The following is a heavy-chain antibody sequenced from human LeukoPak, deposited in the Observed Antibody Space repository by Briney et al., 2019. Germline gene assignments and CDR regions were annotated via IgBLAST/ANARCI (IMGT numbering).Heavy chain of an antibody. CDR1: GFTFSDYY. J-gene: IGHJ4*02. D-gene: IGHD3-3*01. V-gene: IGHV3-11*05. CDR2: ISSSSSYT. Sequence: PGGSLRLSCAASGFTFSDYYMSWIRQAPGKGLEWVSYISSSSSYTNYADSVKGRFTISRDNAKNSLYLQMNSLRAEDTAVYYCATEVPGFWSGYFDYWGQGALVTVSS. CDR3: ATEVPGFWSGYFDY.